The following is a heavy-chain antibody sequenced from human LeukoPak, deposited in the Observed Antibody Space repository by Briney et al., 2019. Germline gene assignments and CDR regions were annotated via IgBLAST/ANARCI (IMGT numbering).Heavy chain of an antibody. CDR1: GYTFTGYY. V-gene: IGHV1-2*02. Sequence: GASVKVSCKASGYTFTGYYMHWVLQAPGQGLEWMGWINPNSGGTNYAQKFQGRSTMTRDTSISTAYMELSRMRSDDTAVYYCARDPLYEPGPPVDYWGQGTLVTVSS. CDR3: ARDPLYEPGPPVDY. D-gene: IGHD2/OR15-2a*01. J-gene: IGHJ4*02. CDR2: INPNSGGT.